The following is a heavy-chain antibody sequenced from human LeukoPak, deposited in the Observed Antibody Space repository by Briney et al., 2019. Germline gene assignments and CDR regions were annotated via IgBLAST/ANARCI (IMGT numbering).Heavy chain of an antibody. V-gene: IGHV4-31*03. CDR2: IYYSGST. J-gene: IGHJ4*02. CDR1: GGSISSGGYY. D-gene: IGHD4-17*01. Sequence: SETLSLTCTVSGGSISSGGYYWSWIRQHPGKGLKWIGYIYYSGSTYYNPSLKSRVTISVDTSKNQFSLKLSSVTAADTAVYYCARAGGRTVSYYFDYWGQGTLVTVSS. CDR3: ARAGGRTVSYYFDY.